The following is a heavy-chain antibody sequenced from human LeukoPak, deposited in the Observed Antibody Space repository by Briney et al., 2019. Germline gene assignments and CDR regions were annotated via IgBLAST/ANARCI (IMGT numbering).Heavy chain of an antibody. CDR2: INPSGGST. Sequence: ASVKVSCKASGYTLTSYYMHWVRQAPGQGLEWMGIINPSGGSTSYAQKFQGRVTMTRDMSTSTVYMELSSLRSEDTAVYYCERVGELLLRPFDYWGQGTLVTVSS. CDR1: GYTLTSYY. CDR3: ERVGELLLRPFDY. J-gene: IGHJ4*02. V-gene: IGHV1-46*01. D-gene: IGHD1-26*01.